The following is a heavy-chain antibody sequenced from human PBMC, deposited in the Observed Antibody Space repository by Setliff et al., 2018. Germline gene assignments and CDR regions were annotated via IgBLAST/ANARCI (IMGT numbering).Heavy chain of an antibody. CDR2: ISSTGSLI. V-gene: IGHV3-11*04. CDR3: ARDREGDGNYYMDV. D-gene: IGHD1-1*01. Sequence: PGGSLRLSCATSGFTFSDYYMSWIRQTPGKGLEWVAYISSTGSLIYYPDSVKGRFTISRDNAKKSVDLQMNSLRAEDTAVYYCARDREGDGNYYMDVWGKGTTVTVSS. J-gene: IGHJ6*03. CDR1: GFTFSDYY.